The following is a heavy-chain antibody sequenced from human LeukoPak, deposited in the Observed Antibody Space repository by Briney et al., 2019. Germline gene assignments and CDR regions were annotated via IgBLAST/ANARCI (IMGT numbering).Heavy chain of an antibody. J-gene: IGHJ4*02. CDR3: ARDAGWLLDFDY. D-gene: IGHD2-21*02. CDR2: ISSSSSYI. CDR1: GFTFSSYS. Sequence: PGGSLRLSCAASGFTFSSYSMNWVRRAPGKGLEWVSSISSSSSYIYYADSVKGRFTISRDNAKNSLYLQMNSLRAEDTAVYYCARDAGWLLDFDYWGQGTLVTVSS. V-gene: IGHV3-21*01.